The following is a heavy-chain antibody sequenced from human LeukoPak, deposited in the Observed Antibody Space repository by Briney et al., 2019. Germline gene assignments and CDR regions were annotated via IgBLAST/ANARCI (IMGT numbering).Heavy chain of an antibody. J-gene: IGHJ6*02. V-gene: IGHV4-34*01. CDR2: INHSGST. D-gene: IGHD1-14*01. CDR1: GGSFSGYY. CDR3: AVTGVPNYYYYYGMDV. Sequence: PSETLSLTCAVYGGSFSGYYWSWIRQPPGKGLEWIGEINHSGSTNYNPSLKSRVTISVDTSKNQFSLKLSSVTAADTAVYYCAVTGVPNYYYYYGMDVWGQGTLVTVSS.